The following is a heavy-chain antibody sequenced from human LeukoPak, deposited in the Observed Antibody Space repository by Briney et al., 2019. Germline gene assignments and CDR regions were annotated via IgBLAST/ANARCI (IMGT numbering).Heavy chain of an antibody. D-gene: IGHD2-21*02. CDR3: AKPGPAYCGGDCYSGALDI. J-gene: IGHJ3*02. Sequence: GGSLSLSCAASGFTFSSYAMSWVRHAPGKGLEWVSAISGSGGSTYYADSVKGRFTISRDNSKNTLYLQMNSLRAEDTAVYYCAKPGPAYCGGDCYSGALDIWGQGTMVTVSS. V-gene: IGHV3-23*01. CDR2: ISGSGGST. CDR1: GFTFSSYA.